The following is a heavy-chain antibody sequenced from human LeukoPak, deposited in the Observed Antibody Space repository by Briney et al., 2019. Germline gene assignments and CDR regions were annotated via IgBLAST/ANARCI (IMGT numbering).Heavy chain of an antibody. V-gene: IGHV1-69*13. Sequence: ASVKVSCKASGGTFSSYAISWVRQAPGQGLEWMGGIIPIFGTANYAQKFQGRVTITADESTSTAYMELSSLRSEDTAVYYCASFAFPYYYDSGGYYYVYWGQGTLVTVSS. J-gene: IGHJ4*02. CDR1: GGTFSSYA. D-gene: IGHD3-22*01. CDR3: ASFAFPYYYDSGGYYYVY. CDR2: IIPIFGTA.